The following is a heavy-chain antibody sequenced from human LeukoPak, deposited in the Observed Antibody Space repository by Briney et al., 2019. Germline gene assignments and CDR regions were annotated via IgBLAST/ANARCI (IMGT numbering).Heavy chain of an antibody. Sequence: ASVKVSCKVSGYTFIGYYIHWVRQAPGQGLEWMGWINPNTGGTKSPQKFQGRITMTRATSISTAYMELSSLRSEDTAVYYCARLHYSGFDYWGQGTLVTVSS. J-gene: IGHJ4*02. D-gene: IGHD4-11*01. CDR1: GYTFIGYY. V-gene: IGHV1-2*02. CDR3: ARLHYSGFDY. CDR2: INPNTGGT.